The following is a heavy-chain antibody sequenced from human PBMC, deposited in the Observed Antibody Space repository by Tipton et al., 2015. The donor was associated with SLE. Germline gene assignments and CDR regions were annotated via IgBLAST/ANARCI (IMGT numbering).Heavy chain of an antibody. J-gene: IGHJ3*02. CDR1: DGSISDYY. D-gene: IGHD3-10*01. Sequence: TLSLTCTVSDGSISDYYWTWIRQPAGEGLEWIGRIYASGSTNYNPSLKSRVTISVDTSKNQFSLKLSSVTAADTAVYYCARDQGVWFGELLLPNAFDIWGQGTMVTVSS. CDR2: IYASGST. V-gene: IGHV4-4*07. CDR3: ARDQGVWFGELLLPNAFDI.